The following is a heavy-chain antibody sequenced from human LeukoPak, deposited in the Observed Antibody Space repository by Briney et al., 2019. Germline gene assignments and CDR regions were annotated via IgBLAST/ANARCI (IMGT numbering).Heavy chain of an antibody. CDR2: IWYDGSNK. CDR1: GFTFSSYG. V-gene: IGHV3-33*01. Sequence: PGRSLRLSCAASGFTFSSYGMHWVRQAPGKGLEWVAVIWYDGSNKYYADSVKGRFTISRDNSKNTLYLQMNSLRAEDAAVYYCARDTTPRRRGRSFDYWGQGTLLTVSS. CDR3: ARDTTPRRRGRSFDY. D-gene: IGHD1-1*01. J-gene: IGHJ4*02.